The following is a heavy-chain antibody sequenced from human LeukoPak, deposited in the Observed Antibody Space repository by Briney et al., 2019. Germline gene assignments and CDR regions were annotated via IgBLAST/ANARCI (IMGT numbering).Heavy chain of an antibody. CDR1: GYTFTGYY. CDR3: ASHYYDSSGYEGY. Sequence: ASVKVSCKASGYTFTGYYMHWVRQAPGQGLEWMGWINPNSGGTNYAQKFQGRATMTRDTSISTAYMELSRLRSDDTAVYYCASHYYDSSGYEGYWGQGTLVTVSS. D-gene: IGHD3-22*01. CDR2: INPNSGGT. J-gene: IGHJ4*02. V-gene: IGHV1-2*02.